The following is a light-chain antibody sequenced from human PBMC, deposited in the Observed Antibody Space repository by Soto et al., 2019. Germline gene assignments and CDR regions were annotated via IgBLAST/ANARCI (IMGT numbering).Light chain of an antibody. CDR2: GNT. V-gene: IGLV1-40*01. CDR1: SSNIGAGYD. CDR3: QSYDTSLSVYV. J-gene: IGLJ1*01. Sequence: QSVLTQPPSVSGAPGQRVTISCTGSSSNIGAGYDLHWYQQLPGTAPKLLIFGNTNRPSGVPDRFSGSKSGTSASLAITGLQAEDGADYYCQSYDTSLSVYVFGTGTKLTVL.